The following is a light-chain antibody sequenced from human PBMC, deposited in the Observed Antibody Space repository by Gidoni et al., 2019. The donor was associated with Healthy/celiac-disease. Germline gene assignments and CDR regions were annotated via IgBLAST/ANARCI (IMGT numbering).Light chain of an antibody. J-gene: IGKJ1*01. V-gene: IGKV1-39*01. CDR2: AAS. CDR1: QSISSY. CDR3: QQSYSTPRT. Sequence: DSQMTQAPASLSASVGDRVTITCRATQSISSYLNWYQQKPGQAPKLLIYAASSLHSGVPSRFSGSGSGTDFTLTISRLEPEDFATYYCQQSYSTPRTFGQGTKVEIK.